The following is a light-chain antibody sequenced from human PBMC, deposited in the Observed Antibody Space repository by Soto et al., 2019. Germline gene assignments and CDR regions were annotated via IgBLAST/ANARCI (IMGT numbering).Light chain of an antibody. J-gene: IGKJ1*01. Sequence: EIVMTHSPATLSVSPGESATLSCRASHSIRSHLAWYQLRPGQAPRVLIYASSTRATGVPARFSGSGSGTEFTLTISSLQSEDFAVYYCQQYNVWPGWTFGQGTKVDI. CDR2: ASS. V-gene: IGKV3-15*01. CDR1: HSIRSH. CDR3: QQYNVWPGWT.